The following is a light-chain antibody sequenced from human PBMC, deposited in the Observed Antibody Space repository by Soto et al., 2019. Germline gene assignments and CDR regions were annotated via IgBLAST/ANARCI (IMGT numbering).Light chain of an antibody. J-gene: IGKJ2*01. Sequence: DIQMTPSPSSLSASVGDRVTITCRTRQSITNYLNWYQQKPGKAPKLLIYAASTLQSGVPSRFSGSGSGTDFTLTISSLQPGDFASYYCQQTYTSPLYTFGQGTNMEIK. V-gene: IGKV1-39*01. CDR3: QQTYTSPLYT. CDR1: QSITNY. CDR2: AAS.